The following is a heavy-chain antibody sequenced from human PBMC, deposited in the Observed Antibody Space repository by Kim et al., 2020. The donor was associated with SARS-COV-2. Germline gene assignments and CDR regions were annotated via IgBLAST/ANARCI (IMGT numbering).Heavy chain of an antibody. V-gene: IGHV1-3*01. CDR2: ITAVNRNT. J-gene: IGHJ4*02. CDR3: AREDMSMITSLDH. Sequence: ASVKVSCKASGYTFTSYLMHWVRQAPGQRLEWMGSITAVNRNTEYSERFQGRVTFTSDTSASTAYMELSSLRSEDTAVYYCAREDMSMITSLDHWGQGTLVTVSS. CDR1: GYTFTSYL. D-gene: IGHD3-16*01.